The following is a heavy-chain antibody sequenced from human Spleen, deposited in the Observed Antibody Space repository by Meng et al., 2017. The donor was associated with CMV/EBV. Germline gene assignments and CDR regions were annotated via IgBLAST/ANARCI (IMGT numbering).Heavy chain of an antibody. CDR1: GFTFTRYA. CDR2: ISYDGSNK. D-gene: IGHD6-13*01. V-gene: IGHV3-30*04. CDR3: AREYSSSWYYFDY. J-gene: IGHJ4*02. Sequence: ASGFTFTRYAMDWVRQAPGKGLEWVAVISYDGSNKYYADSVKGRFTISRDNSKNTLYLQMNSLRAEDTAVYYCAREYSSSWYYFDYWGQGTLVTVSS.